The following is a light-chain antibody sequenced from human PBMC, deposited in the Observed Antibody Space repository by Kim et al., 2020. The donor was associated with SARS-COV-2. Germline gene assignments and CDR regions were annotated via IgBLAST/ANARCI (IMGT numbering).Light chain of an antibody. Sequence: APGETASITGGGSNDASYTVHWYQQKAGQAPILVMYYDTDRPSGIPERFSGSNSGNTATLTIKRVEAGDEADYYCQVYDTSSDHVVFGGGTQLTVL. J-gene: IGLJ3*02. CDR2: YDT. CDR1: NDASYT. V-gene: IGLV3-21*01. CDR3: QVYDTSSDHVV.